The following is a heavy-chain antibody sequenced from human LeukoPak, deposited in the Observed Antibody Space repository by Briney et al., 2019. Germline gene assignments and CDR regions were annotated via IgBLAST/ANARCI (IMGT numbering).Heavy chain of an antibody. V-gene: IGHV1-46*01. CDR2: INPSGDNT. CDR1: GYTFTNNF. D-gene: IGHD3-10*01. Sequence: ASVKVSCKASGYTFTNNFMHWVRQAPGQGLEWMGIINPSGDNTWYAQKFQGRVTMTRDMATSTDYMEVSSLRSDDTAVYYCARVFFFVSVGMNYYGSGSYNWFDPWGQGTLVTVSS. J-gene: IGHJ5*02. CDR3: ARVFFFVSVGMNYYGSGSYNWFDP.